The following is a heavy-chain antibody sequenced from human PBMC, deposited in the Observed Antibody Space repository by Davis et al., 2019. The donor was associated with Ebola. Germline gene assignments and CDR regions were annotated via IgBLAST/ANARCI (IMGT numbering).Heavy chain of an antibody. V-gene: IGHV1-18*01. CDR3: ARTYYDFWSGYYESYYYGMDV. Sequence: ASVKVSCKVSGYTLTELSMHWVRQAPGKGLEWMGWISAYNGNTNYAQKLQGRVTMTTDTSTSTAYMELRSLRSDDTAVYYCARTYYDFWSGYYESYYYGMDVWGQGTTVTVSS. CDR1: GYTLTELS. J-gene: IGHJ6*02. CDR2: ISAYNGNT. D-gene: IGHD3-3*01.